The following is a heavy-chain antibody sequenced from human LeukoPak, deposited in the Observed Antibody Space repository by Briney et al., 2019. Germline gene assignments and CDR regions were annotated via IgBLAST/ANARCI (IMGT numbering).Heavy chain of an antibody. CDR2: IYYSGST. V-gene: IGHV4-61*08. CDR1: GDSLDSGGYY. Sequence: SETLSLTCTVSGDSLDSGGYYWNWIRQHPWKGLEWIGYIYYSGSTNHNPSLKSRVTISVDTSKNQFSLKLSSVTAADTAVYYCARRGSNWGYYFDYWGQGTLVTVPS. D-gene: IGHD7-27*01. CDR3: ARRGSNWGYYFDY. J-gene: IGHJ4*02.